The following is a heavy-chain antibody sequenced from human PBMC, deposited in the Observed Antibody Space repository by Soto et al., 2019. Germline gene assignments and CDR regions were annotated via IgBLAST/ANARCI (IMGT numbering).Heavy chain of an antibody. CDR2: INHSGST. D-gene: IGHD4-17*01. V-gene: IGHV4-34*01. Sequence: SETLSLTCAVHGGSFSGYYWSWIRQPPGKGLEWIGEINHSGSTNYNPSLKSRVTISVDTSKNQFSLKLSSVTAADTAVYYCARGNTVTDYWGQGTLVTVSS. CDR1: GGSFSGYY. CDR3: ARGNTVTDY. J-gene: IGHJ4*02.